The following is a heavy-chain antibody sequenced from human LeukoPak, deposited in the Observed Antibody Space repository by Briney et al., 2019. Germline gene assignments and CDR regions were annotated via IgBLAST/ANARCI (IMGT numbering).Heavy chain of an antibody. D-gene: IGHD4-23*01. V-gene: IGHV2-5*01. CDR1: GFQRLTSGVG. CDR2: IYWNDDR. Sequence: SGPTLGHSTRALTLTFTCSGFQRLTSGVGVGWIRQPPGKALEWLALIYWNDDRRYSPSLKSRLTITKDTSKHQVVLTMTNMDPVDTATYYCAHHDGSTVAFYYRGQGGLVTVSS. CDR3: AHHDGSTVAFYY. J-gene: IGHJ4*02.